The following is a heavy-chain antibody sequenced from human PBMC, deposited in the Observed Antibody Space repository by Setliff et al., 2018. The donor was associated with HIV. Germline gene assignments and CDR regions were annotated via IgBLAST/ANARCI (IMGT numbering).Heavy chain of an antibody. D-gene: IGHD3-10*01. CDR3: ARDRGVRHWFFSYYYYGLDV. CDR2: IKQDGSEM. CDR1: GFTLSNYW. Sequence: PGGSLRLSCSASGFTLSNYWMSWVRQAPGKGLEWVANIKQDGSEMYYVDSVKGRFTISRDNANNSLFLQMNSLRAEDTAVYYCARDRGVRHWFFSYYYYGLDVWGQGTTVTVSS. V-gene: IGHV3-7*01. J-gene: IGHJ6*02.